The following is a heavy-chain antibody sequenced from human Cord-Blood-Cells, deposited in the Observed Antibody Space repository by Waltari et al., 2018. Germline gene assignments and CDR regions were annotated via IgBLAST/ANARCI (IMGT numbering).Heavy chain of an antibody. CDR2: ISYDGSNK. CDR1: GFTFSRSA. D-gene: IGHD6-6*01. V-gene: IGHV3-30-3*01. J-gene: IGHJ3*02. CDR3: ARTKSIVARLFAFDI. Sequence: QVQMVESGGGVVQPGRSLRLSCAASGFTFSRSATRCVRPAPGKGLEWVAVISYDGSNKYYADSVKGRFTISRDNSKNTLYLQMNSLRAEDTAVYYCARTKSIVARLFAFDIWGQGTMVTVSS.